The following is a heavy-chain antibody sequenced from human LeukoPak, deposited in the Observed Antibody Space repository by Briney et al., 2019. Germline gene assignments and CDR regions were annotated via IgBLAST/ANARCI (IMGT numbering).Heavy chain of an antibody. Sequence: GGSLRLSCPAPGFTFDVFGMSWVRQAPGKGLEWVFGINWNGGSTGYADSVKGRFTISRDNAKNSLYLQMNSLRAEDTALYYCASSYDSSGYLFDYWGQGTLVTVSS. J-gene: IGHJ4*02. CDR2: INWNGGST. CDR1: GFTFDVFG. V-gene: IGHV3-20*04. D-gene: IGHD3-22*01. CDR3: ASSYDSSGYLFDY.